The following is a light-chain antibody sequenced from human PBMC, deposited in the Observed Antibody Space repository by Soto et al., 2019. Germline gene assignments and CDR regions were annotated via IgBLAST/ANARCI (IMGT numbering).Light chain of an antibody. CDR2: DVS. CDR1: SSGVGSYNY. CDR3: SSYRTSNTRQIV. J-gene: IGLJ1*01. V-gene: IGLV2-14*03. Sequence: SCTGTSSGVGSYNYVSWYQHHPGKAPKLMIYDVSNRPSGVSNRFSGSKSGNTASLSISGLQPEDEADYYCSSYRTSNTRQIVCGTGTKVTVL.